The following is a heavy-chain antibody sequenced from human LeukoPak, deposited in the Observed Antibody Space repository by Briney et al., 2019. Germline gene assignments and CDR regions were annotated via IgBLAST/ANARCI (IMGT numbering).Heavy chain of an antibody. CDR1: GFTFSDYH. D-gene: IGHD3-22*01. CDR2: INSSGSTI. V-gene: IGHV3-11*01. Sequence: PGGSLRLSCAASGFTFSDYHMSWIPQAPGKGLEWVSYINSSGSTIYYADSVKGRFTISRDNAKSSLYLQMNSLRVEDTTVYYCAKDSGDSSGYYYVHYFDYWGQGTLVTVSS. CDR3: AKDSGDSSGYYYVHYFDY. J-gene: IGHJ4*02.